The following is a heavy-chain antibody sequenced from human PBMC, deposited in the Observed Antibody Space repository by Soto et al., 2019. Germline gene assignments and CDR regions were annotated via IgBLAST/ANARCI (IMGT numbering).Heavy chain of an antibody. CDR2: IYYSGST. CDR3: SRHDYGDYRDAFDI. D-gene: IGHD4-17*01. V-gene: IGHV4-30-4*01. CDR1: GGSISSGDYY. J-gene: IGHJ3*02. Sequence: SETLSLTCTVSGGSISSGDYYWSCVRQPPGKGLEWIGYIYYSGSTYYNPSLKSRVTISVDTSKNQFSLKLSSVTAADTAVYYCSRHDYGDYRDAFDIWGQGTMVTVSS.